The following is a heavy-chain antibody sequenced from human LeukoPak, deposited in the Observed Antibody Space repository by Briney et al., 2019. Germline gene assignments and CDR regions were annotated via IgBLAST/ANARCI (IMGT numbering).Heavy chain of an antibody. D-gene: IGHD2-2*02. V-gene: IGHV3-11*01. CDR1: GFTFSDHY. CDR3: VRYCSSTSCYIGSGEYFQH. J-gene: IGHJ1*01. Sequence: GGSLRLSCAASGFTFSDHYMSWIRQAPGKGLEWVSFISSSGTDIFYADSMKGRFTNSRDNAKNSLYLQMNSLRAEDTAVYYCVRYCSSTSCYIGSGEYFQHWGQGTLVAVSS. CDR2: ISSSGTDI.